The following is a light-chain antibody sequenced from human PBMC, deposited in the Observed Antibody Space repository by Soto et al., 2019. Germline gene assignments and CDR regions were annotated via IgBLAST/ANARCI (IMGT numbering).Light chain of an antibody. CDR1: QSVSSNQ. J-gene: IGKJ2*01. V-gene: IGKV3-20*01. Sequence: EILLTQSPGTLSLSPGERATLSCRASQSVSSNQLTWYQQKPGQAPRLHIYGTFNRPTGIPDRFSGSGSGTDFTLTISRLEPEDFAVYYCQQYSSSPYTFGQGTKLDIK. CDR2: GTF. CDR3: QQYSSSPYT.